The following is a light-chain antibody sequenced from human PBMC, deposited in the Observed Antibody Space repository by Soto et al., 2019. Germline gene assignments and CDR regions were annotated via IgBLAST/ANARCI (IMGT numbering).Light chain of an antibody. CDR3: QESDSSPPRLT. CDR1: QSISTY. Sequence: DIQMTQSPASLSASVGDRVTITCRASQSISTYLNWYQQKPGKAPKFLIYAASSLQTGVPSRFSGRGSVTNFTLTISSLQPEDFATYYCQESDSSPPRLTFGGGTKVEIK. V-gene: IGKV1-39*01. CDR2: AAS. J-gene: IGKJ4*01.